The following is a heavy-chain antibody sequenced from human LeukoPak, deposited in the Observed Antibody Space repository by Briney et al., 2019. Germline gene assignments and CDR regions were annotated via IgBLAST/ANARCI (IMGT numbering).Heavy chain of an antibody. D-gene: IGHD2-2*01. V-gene: IGHV4-59*01. Sequence: SETLSLTCTVSGGSISSYYWSWIRQPPGKGLEWIGYIYYSGSTNYNPSLKSRVTISVDTSKNQFSLKLSSVTAADTAVYYCARGGWYCSSTSCYHDYWGQGTLVTVSS. CDR1: GGSISSYY. J-gene: IGHJ4*02. CDR2: IYYSGST. CDR3: ARGGWYCSSTSCYHDY.